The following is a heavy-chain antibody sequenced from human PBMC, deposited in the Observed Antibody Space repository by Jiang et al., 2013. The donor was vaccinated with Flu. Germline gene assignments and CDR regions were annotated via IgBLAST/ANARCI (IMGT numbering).Heavy chain of an antibody. D-gene: IGHD2-21*02. CDR2: IYPSGIST. CDR1: GYTFTTSF. CDR3: AXSVDCCNAPFHI. V-gene: IGHV1-46*01. Sequence: GAEVKKPGASVRISCEASGYTFTTSFFHWVRQAPGQGLEWMGIIYPSGISTIYAQKFQGRVTMTRDTSTSTVYMELSSLRSEDRAVYYCAXSVDCCNAPFHIVGPRD. J-gene: IGHJ3*02.